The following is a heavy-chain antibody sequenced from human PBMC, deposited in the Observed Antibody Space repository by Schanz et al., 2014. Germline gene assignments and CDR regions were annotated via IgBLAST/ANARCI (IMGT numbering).Heavy chain of an antibody. J-gene: IGHJ5*02. Sequence: QVQLQESGPGLVRPSETLSLTCTVSGGSISSYYWSWIRQSPVKGLEWIGYIAYSGSTNYNPALQSRVTISLDTSQSQFSLRLTSVSSADTAMYYCARVGRNSYGFTSRFDAWGQGTLVAVSS. CDR1: GGSISSYY. CDR3: ARVGRNSYGFTSRFDA. D-gene: IGHD3-16*01. V-gene: IGHV4-59*13. CDR2: IAYSGST.